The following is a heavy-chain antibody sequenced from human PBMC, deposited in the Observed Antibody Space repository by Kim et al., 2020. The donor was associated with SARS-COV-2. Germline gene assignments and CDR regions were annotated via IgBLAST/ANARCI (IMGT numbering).Heavy chain of an antibody. CDR1: GFTFSSYA. CDR3: AKVRLQIRWFDP. Sequence: GGSLRLSCAASGFTFSSYAMSWVRQAPGKGLEWVSAISNTGGSTYYADSVKGRFTISRDNSKKTLYLQMNSLRAEDTAVYYCAKVRLQIRWFDPWGQGTLVTVSS. J-gene: IGHJ5*02. CDR2: ISNTGGST. V-gene: IGHV3-23*01.